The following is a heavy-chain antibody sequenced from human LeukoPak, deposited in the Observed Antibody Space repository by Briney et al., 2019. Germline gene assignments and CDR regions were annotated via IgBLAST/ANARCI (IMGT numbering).Heavy chain of an antibody. V-gene: IGHV1-24*01. CDR3: ATLMVRGEYYYYGMDV. CDR1: GYTLTELS. D-gene: IGHD3-10*01. Sequence: ASVKVSCKVSGYTLTELSMHWVRQAPGKGLEWMGGFDLEDGETIYAQKFQGRVTMTEDTSTDTAYMELSSLRSEDTAVYYCATLMVRGEYYYYGMDVWGQGTTVTVSS. J-gene: IGHJ6*02. CDR2: FDLEDGET.